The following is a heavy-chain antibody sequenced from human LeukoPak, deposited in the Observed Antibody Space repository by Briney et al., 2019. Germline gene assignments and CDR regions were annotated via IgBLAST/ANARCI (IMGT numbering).Heavy chain of an antibody. CDR3: ATETNGRHYDY. CDR2: IGPTGFDR. D-gene: IGHD1-14*01. Sequence: GGSLRLSCTTSGLTFSTSGFKWVRQATGKGLEWVASIGPTGFDRYHADSIKCRFSISRDNANNFLYLQMDSLRAEDTAVYYCATETNGRHYDYWGQGTLLTVSS. J-gene: IGHJ4*02. V-gene: IGHV3-21*06. CDR1: GLTFSTSG.